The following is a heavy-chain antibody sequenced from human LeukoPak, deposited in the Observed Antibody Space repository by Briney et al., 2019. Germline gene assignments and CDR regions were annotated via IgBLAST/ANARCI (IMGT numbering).Heavy chain of an antibody. CDR2: IRQDDIER. V-gene: IGHV3-7*01. CDR3: VRGCNRAHCPYFFDS. Sequence: SGGSLRLSCAASGFTFSTYWMTWVRQAPGKGLEWVATIRQDDIERHLVDSVKGRFFISRDNAKNSLYLQMNSLTVEDTAVYYCVRGCNRAHCPYFFDSWGQGTLITVS. D-gene: IGHD2/OR15-2a*01. J-gene: IGHJ4*02. CDR1: GFTFSTYW.